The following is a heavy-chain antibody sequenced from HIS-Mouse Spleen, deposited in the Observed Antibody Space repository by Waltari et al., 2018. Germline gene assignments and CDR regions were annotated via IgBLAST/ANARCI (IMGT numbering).Heavy chain of an antibody. CDR1: GCSISNSSYS. CDR2: IYYSGST. Sequence: QLQLQESGPGLVKPSEALSLTRTVPGCSISNSSYSWGWIRQPPGKGLEWIGSIYYSGSTYYNPSLKSRVTISVDTSKNQFSLKLSSVTAADTAVYYCAREIPYSSSWYDWYFDLWGRGTLVTVSS. V-gene: IGHV4-39*07. D-gene: IGHD6-13*01. CDR3: AREIPYSSSWYDWYFDL. J-gene: IGHJ2*01.